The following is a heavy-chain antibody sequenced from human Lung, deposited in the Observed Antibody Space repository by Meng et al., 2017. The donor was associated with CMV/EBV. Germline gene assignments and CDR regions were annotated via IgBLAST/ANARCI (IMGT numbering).Heavy chain of an antibody. CDR3: AKENYDSSGDDAFDI. J-gene: IGHJ3*02. CDR1: GGSISSSSYY. CDR2: IYYSGST. D-gene: IGHD3-22*01. V-gene: IGHV4-39*07. Sequence: GSLRLXXTVSGGSISSSSYYWGWIRQPPGKELEWIGSIYYSGSTYYNPSLKSRVTISVDTSKNQFSLKLSSVTAADTAVYYCAKENYDSSGDDAFDIWGQGTXVTVSS.